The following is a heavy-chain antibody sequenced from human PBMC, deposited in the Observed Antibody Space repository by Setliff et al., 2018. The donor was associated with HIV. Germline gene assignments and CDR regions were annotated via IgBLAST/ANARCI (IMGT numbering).Heavy chain of an antibody. D-gene: IGHD3-3*01. Sequence: ASVKVSCKLSGYTLTELSRHWVRQAPGKGLEWMGGFDPEDGETIYAQKFQGRVTMTEDTSTDTAYMELSSLRSEDTAAYYCAFRSGFHVGLDAWGQGTLVTVPQ. CDR2: FDPEDGET. CDR1: GYTLTELS. CDR3: AFRSGFHVGLDA. V-gene: IGHV1-24*01. J-gene: IGHJ5*02.